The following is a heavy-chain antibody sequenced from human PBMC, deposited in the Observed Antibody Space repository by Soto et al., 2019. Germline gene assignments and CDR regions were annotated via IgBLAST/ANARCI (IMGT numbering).Heavy chain of an antibody. Sequence: SETLSLTCTVPGGSISSYYWTWIRQPPGKGLEWIGYIYFSGGTNYNPSLKSRVTISVDTSKNQFSLKLSSVTAADTAVYYCARESRSWYGSIWDYWGQRTLVTVS. V-gene: IGHV4-59*12. CDR3: ARESRSWYGSIWDY. D-gene: IGHD6-13*01. CDR1: GGSISSYY. J-gene: IGHJ4*02. CDR2: IYFSGGT.